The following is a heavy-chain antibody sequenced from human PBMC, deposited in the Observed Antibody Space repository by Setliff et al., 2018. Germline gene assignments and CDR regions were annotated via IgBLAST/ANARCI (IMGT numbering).Heavy chain of an antibody. V-gene: IGHV4-61*02. D-gene: IGHD2-2*01. J-gene: IGHJ6*02. CDR3: ARGGDIVVVPAAPPYYYYGMDV. CDR2: IYTSGST. CDR1: GGSISSGSYY. Sequence: SETLSLTCTVSGGSISSGSYYWSWIRQPAGKGLEWIGRIYTSGSTNYNPSLKSRVTISVNTSKNQFSLKLSSVTAADTAVYYWARGGDIVVVPAAPPYYYYGMDVRGQGTTVTVSS.